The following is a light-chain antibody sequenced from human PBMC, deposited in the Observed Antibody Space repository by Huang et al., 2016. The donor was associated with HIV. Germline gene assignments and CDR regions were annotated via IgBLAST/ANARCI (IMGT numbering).Light chain of an antibody. J-gene: IGKJ2*01. Sequence: EILMTQSPATLSVSSGGNATLSCRASQSVGTNLAWYQQRLGQAPSLLLNGASTRATGTPARFRGSGSGTEFTLTISGLQPEDFAIYICQQYNKWPPAFGQGTKLEIK. CDR2: GAS. CDR3: QQYNKWPPA. V-gene: IGKV3D-15*01. CDR1: QSVGTN.